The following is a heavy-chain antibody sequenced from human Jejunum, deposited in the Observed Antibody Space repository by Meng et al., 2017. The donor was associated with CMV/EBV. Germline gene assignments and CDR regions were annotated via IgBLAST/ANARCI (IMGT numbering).Heavy chain of an antibody. CDR2: LYNGGST. J-gene: IGHJ4*02. D-gene: IGHD4-17*01. V-gene: IGHV3-53*01. CDR3: ARGTMTTNFEY. Sequence: VQLEGVGGGRIQPGGSLRLSCRVSGLNVSSNYMTWVRQAPGKGLEWVSVLYNGGSTHYADSVKGRFTISRDNSRNTLYLQMTSLRAEDTAVYYCARGTMTTNFEYWGQGTLVTVSS. CDR1: GLNVSSNY.